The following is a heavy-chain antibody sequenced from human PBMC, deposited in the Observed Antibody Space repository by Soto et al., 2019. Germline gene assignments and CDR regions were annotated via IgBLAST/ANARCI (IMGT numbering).Heavy chain of an antibody. V-gene: IGHV1-69*01. CDR3: GAVIVGGIDAFDI. CDR1: GGTFSSYA. D-gene: IGHD3-22*01. Sequence: QVQLVQSGAEVKKRGSSVNVSCKASGGTFSSYAISWVRQAPGQGLEWMGGIIPIFGTANYAQKFQGRVTITADESTSTAYMELSSLRSEDTAVYYCGAVIVGGIDAFDIWGQGTMVTVSS. CDR2: IIPIFGTA. J-gene: IGHJ3*02.